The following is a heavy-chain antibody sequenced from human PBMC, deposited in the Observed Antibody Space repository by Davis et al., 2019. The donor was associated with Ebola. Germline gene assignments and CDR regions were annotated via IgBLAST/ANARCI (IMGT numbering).Heavy chain of an antibody. J-gene: IGHJ3*02. V-gene: IGHV1-2*04. CDR1: GYIFTGYY. Sequence: ASVKVSCKASGYIFTGYYMHWVRQAPGQGLEWMGWINPNSGGTNYAQKFQGWVTMTRDTSISTAYMELSRLRSDDTAVYYCARRRDYDAFDIWGQGTMVTVSS. D-gene: IGHD2-21*01. CDR2: INPNSGGT. CDR3: ARRRDYDAFDI.